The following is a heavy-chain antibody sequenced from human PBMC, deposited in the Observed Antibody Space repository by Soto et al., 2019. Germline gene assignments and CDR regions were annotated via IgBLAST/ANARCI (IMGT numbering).Heavy chain of an antibody. D-gene: IGHD3-10*01. V-gene: IGHV3-7*01. CDR2: IKQDGSEK. Sequence: GGSLRLSCAASGFTFSSYWMSWVRQAPGKGLEWVANIKQDGSEKYYVDSVKGRFTISRDNAKNSLYLQMNSLRAEDTAVYYCARGLSMVRGVIIISGYYYMDVWGKGTTVTVSS. J-gene: IGHJ6*03. CDR3: ARGLSMVRGVIIISGYYYMDV. CDR1: GFTFSSYW.